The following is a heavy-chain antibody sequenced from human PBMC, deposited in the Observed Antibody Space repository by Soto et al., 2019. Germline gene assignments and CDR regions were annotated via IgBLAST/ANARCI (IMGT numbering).Heavy chain of an antibody. CDR2: INAGNGNT. V-gene: IGHV1-3*01. D-gene: IGHD6-19*01. J-gene: IGHJ5*02. CDR3: ARPTSSGWYWFDP. Sequence: ASVKVSCKASGYTFTSYAMHWVRQAPGQRLEWMGWINAGNGNTKYSQKFQGRVTITRDTSASTAYMELSSLRSEDTAVYYCARPTSSGWYWFDPWGQGTLVTVSS. CDR1: GYTFTSYA.